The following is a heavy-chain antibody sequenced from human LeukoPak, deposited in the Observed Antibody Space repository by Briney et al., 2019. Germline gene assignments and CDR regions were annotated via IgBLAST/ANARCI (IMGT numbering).Heavy chain of an antibody. CDR1: GYTFTSYY. J-gene: IGHJ6*03. CDR2: INPSGGST. Sequence: ASVKVSCKASGYTFTSYYMHWVRQAPGQGLEWMGIINPSGGSTSYAQKFQGRVTMTRDMSTSTVYMELSSLRSEDTAVYYCAREEGRYYMDVWGKGTTVNVSS. CDR3: AREEGRYYMDV. V-gene: IGHV1-46*01.